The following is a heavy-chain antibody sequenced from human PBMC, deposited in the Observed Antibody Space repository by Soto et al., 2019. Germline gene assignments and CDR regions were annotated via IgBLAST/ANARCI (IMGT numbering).Heavy chain of an antibody. CDR1: GYTFTSYY. V-gene: IGHV1-46*01. J-gene: IGHJ6*02. CDR3: AREPDIYYYYYGMDV. Sequence: ASVKVSCKASGYTFTSYYMHWVRQAPGQGLEWMGIINPSGGSTSYAQKFQGRVTMTRDTSTSTVYMELSSLRSEDTAVYYCAREPDIYYYYYGMDVWGQGTTVTVSS. D-gene: IGHD3-9*01. CDR2: INPSGGST.